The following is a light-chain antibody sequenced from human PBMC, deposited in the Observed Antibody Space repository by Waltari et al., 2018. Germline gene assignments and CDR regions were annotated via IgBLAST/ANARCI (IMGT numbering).Light chain of an antibody. J-gene: IGLJ2*01. CDR2: RND. Sequence: QSVLTQPPSTSGTPGQRVTIYCSGSSSNIGSNYVYWYQQFPGTAPKLLIYRNDQRPSGVPDRFSGSKFGTSTSLAISGLRSDDEADYFCASWDDNLSGAVFGGGTRL. CDR1: SSNIGSNY. V-gene: IGLV1-47*01. CDR3: ASWDDNLSGAV.